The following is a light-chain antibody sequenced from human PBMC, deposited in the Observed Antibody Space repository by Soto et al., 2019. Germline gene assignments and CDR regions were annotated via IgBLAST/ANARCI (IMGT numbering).Light chain of an antibody. V-gene: IGKV1-33*01. CDR1: QDISNY. CDR3: KQYDDRPPDT. Sequence: DIQMTQSPSSLSASVGDRVTITCQASQDISNYLNWYQQKPGKDPKILINDASNFETGVTSKFSGSGSGTNFTFITSSLQPYDIATYYCKQYDDRPPDTFGQGTKLEIK. CDR2: DAS. J-gene: IGKJ2*01.